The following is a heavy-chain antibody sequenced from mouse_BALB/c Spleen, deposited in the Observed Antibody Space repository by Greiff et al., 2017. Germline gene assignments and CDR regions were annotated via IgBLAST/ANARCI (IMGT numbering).Heavy chain of an antibody. D-gene: IGHD2-4*01. CDR2: ISYDGSN. CDR1: GYSITSGYY. J-gene: IGHJ3*01. CDR3: ARVDYDAY. V-gene: IGHV3-6*02. Sequence: EVKLQESGPGLVKPSQSLSLTCSVTGYSITSGYYWNWIRQFPGNKLEWMGYISYDGSNNYNPSLKNRISITRDTSKNQFFLKLNSVTTEDTATYYCARVDYDAYWGQGTLVTVSA.